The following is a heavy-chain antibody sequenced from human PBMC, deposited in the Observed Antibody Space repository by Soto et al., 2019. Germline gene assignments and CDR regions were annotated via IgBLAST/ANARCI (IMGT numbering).Heavy chain of an antibody. Sequence: QITLKESGPTLVKPTQTLTLTCTFSGFSLTSGVVGVGWIRQPPGEALEWLALIYWNDEQYYNPSLRNRLTSTRVTSKNQVVLTMTNMDPVDTATYYCAHRLPGPSGYDVWGQGTTVTVSS. V-gene: IGHV2-5*01. CDR3: AHRLPGPSGYDV. CDR2: IYWNDEQ. J-gene: IGHJ6*02. D-gene: IGHD6-13*01. CDR1: GFSLTSGVVG.